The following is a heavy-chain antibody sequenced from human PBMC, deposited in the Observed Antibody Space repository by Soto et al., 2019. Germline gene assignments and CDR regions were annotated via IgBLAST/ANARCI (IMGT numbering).Heavy chain of an antibody. CDR3: ARGSQYYYDGSGPLDC. V-gene: IGHV3-30-3*01. Sequence: GGSLRLSCAASGFTFSTYTIHWVRQAPGKGLEWVALISYDGSNKYYADSVKGRFTISRDNSKNTLYLQMNSLRAGDTAVYFCARGSQYYYDGSGPLDCWGQGTLVTVSS. CDR1: GFTFSTYT. CDR2: ISYDGSNK. J-gene: IGHJ4*02. D-gene: IGHD3-22*01.